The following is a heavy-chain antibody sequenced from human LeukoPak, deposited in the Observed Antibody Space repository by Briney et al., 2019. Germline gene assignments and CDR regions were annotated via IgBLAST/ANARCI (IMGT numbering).Heavy chain of an antibody. CDR3: ARGGSYLSAFDI. Sequence: PGGSLRLSCAASGFTFNNYGMHWVRQAPGKGLVWVSRINSDGSSTSYADSVKGRFTISRDNAKNTLYLQMNSLRAEDTAVYYCARGGSYLSAFDIWGQGTMVTVSS. V-gene: IGHV3-74*01. CDR2: INSDGSST. CDR1: GFTFNNYG. J-gene: IGHJ3*02. D-gene: IGHD1-26*01.